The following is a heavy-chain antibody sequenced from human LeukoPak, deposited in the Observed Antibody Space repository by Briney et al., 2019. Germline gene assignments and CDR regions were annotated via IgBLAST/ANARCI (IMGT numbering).Heavy chain of an antibody. CDR3: AREGPQGGFYDYYYMDV. CDR1: GYTFTSYY. J-gene: IGHJ6*03. CDR2: INPSGGST. Sequence: ASVKVSCKASGYTFTSYYMHWVRQAPRQGLEWMGIINPSGGSTSYAQKFQGRFTITWNTSITTAYMELTGLRSEDTAVYYCAREGPQGGFYDYYYMDVWGQGTAVTVSS. D-gene: IGHD3-3*01. V-gene: IGHV1-46*01.